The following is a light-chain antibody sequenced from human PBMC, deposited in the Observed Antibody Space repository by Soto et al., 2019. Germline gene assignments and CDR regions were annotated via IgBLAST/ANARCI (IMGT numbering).Light chain of an antibody. CDR1: SRDVGGSNY. Sequence: QSALIQPASVSGSPGQSITISCTGTSRDVGGSNYASWYQHHPHRAPKLLIYEVSYRPSGVSSRFSGSKSGNTASLTISGLQAEDEADYYCSSYTSSNTLEVFGVGTKVTVL. V-gene: IGLV2-14*01. CDR3: SSYTSSNTLEV. CDR2: EVS. J-gene: IGLJ1*01.